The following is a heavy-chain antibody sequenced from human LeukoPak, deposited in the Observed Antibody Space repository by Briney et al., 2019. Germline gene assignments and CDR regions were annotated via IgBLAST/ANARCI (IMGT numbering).Heavy chain of an antibody. J-gene: IGHJ2*01. CDR3: ARDWEGLGEYWYFDL. Sequence: ASVKVSCKASGYTFTGYYMHWVRQAPGQGLEWMGWINPNSGGTYYAQNFQGRVTMTRDTSISTAYMELFRLRSDDTAVYYCARDWEGLGEYWYFDLWGRGTPVTVSS. CDR2: INPNSGGT. D-gene: IGHD1-26*01. V-gene: IGHV1-2*02. CDR1: GYTFTGYY.